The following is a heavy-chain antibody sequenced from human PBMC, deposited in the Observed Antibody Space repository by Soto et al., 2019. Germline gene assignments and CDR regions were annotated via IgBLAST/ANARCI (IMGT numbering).Heavy chain of an antibody. V-gene: IGHV3-23*01. D-gene: IGHD1-26*01. J-gene: IGHJ4*02. CDR3: AKGHDSTYCEGY. Sequence: EVQVLESGGGLVQPGGSLRLSCVGSGFTFSSHVMTWVRQAPGKGLEWVSSISANGGSTYYAESVMGRFTISRDNSRNTLSLQMRSLIAEDTAVYYCAKGHDSTYCEGYWGQGTLVTVSS. CDR1: GFTFSSHV. CDR2: ISANGGST.